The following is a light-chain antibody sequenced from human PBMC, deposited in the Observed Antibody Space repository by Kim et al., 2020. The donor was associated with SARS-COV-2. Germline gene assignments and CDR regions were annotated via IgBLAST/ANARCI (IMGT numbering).Light chain of an antibody. CDR2: EVR. CDR3: SSYTTSSTWV. Sequence: GQSVTIACTGTSNDVGSYDRVSWYQQPPGTAPKLMIYEVRNRPSGVPDRFSGSKSDNTASLTISGLQAEDEADYYCSSYTTSSTWVFVGGTQLTVL. J-gene: IGLJ3*02. CDR1: SNDVGSYDR. V-gene: IGLV2-18*02.